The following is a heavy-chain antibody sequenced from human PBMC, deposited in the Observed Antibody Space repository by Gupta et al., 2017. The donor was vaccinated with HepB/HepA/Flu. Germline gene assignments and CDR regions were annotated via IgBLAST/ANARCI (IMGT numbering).Heavy chain of an antibody. D-gene: IGHD2-15*01. CDR1: GFTFSSYA. V-gene: IGHV3-30-3*01. J-gene: IGHJ4*02. Sequence: QVQLVESGGGVVQPGRSLRLSCAASGFTFSSYAMHWVRQAPGKGLEWVAVISYDGSNKYYADSVKGRFTISRDNSKNTLYLQMNSLRAEDTAVYYCARGLDIVVVVAAADYWGQGTLVTVSS. CDR3: ARGLDIVVVVAAADY. CDR2: ISYDGSNK.